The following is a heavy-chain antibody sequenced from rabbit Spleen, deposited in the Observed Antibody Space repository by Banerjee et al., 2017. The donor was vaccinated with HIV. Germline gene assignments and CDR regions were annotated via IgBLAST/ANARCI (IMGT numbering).Heavy chain of an antibody. CDR1: GFSFSDRDV. Sequence: QEQLVESGGGLVKPEGSLTLACKASGFSFSDRDVMCWVRQAPGKGLQWIACINTYTGKPVYATWPKGRFTISRTSSTTVTLRMTSLTAADRATYFCARDLLGVIGWNFYLWGPGTLVTVS. D-gene: IGHD1-1*01. J-gene: IGHJ4*01. V-gene: IGHV1S45*01. CDR3: ARDLLGVIGWNFYL. CDR2: INTYTGKP.